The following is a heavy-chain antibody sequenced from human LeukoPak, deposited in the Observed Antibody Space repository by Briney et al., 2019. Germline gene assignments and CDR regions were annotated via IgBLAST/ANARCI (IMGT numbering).Heavy chain of an antibody. CDR1: GFTFGNYA. J-gene: IGHJ4*02. V-gene: IGHV3-23*01. CDR2: ISGSGWST. Sequence: GGSLRLSCTISGFTFGNYAMTWVRQAAGKGLEWVSAISGSGWSTYYADSVKGRFTVSRDNSNNAQYLQMNSLSAEDTGVYYCARTRGEAVAAPFDSWGQGTLVTVSS. CDR3: ARTRGEAVAAPFDS. D-gene: IGHD6-19*01.